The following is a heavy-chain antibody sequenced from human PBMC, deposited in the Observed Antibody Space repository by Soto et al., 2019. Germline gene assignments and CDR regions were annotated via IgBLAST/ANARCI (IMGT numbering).Heavy chain of an antibody. D-gene: IGHD6-13*01. CDR3: ASESRHSSSWYYFDY. CDR2: IYYSGST. Sequence: SETLSLTCTVSGGSISSYYWSWIRQPPGKGLEWIGYIYYSGSTNYNPSLKSRVTISVDTSKNQFSLKLSSVTAADTAVYYCASESRHSSSWYYFDYWGQGTLVTVSS. J-gene: IGHJ4*02. V-gene: IGHV4-59*01. CDR1: GGSISSYY.